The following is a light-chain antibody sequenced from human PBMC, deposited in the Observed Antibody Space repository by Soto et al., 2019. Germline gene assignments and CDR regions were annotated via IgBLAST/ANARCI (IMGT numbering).Light chain of an antibody. CDR3: SSHTAHTVI. J-gene: IGLJ2*01. CDR1: SSNF. Sequence: QSVLTQPASVSGSLGQSVTISCTGSSSNFVSWYQQHPGKAPKLIIYEVSDRPSGVSDRFSGSRSGNTASLTISGLRAEDEDDFFCSSHTAHTVIFGGGTKVTVL. CDR2: EVS. V-gene: IGLV2-14*01.